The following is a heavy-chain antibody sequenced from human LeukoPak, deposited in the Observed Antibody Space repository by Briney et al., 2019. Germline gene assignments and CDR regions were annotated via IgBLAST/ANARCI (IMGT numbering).Heavy chain of an antibody. Sequence: ASVKVSCKASGYTFTSYDINWVRQATGQGLEWMGWMNPNGGNTGYAQKFQGRVTMTRNTSISTAYMELSSLRSEDTAVYYCARDLWGGARAAFDIWGQGTMVTVSS. V-gene: IGHV1-8*01. J-gene: IGHJ3*02. CDR1: GYTFTSYD. D-gene: IGHD1-26*01. CDR3: ARDLWGGARAAFDI. CDR2: MNPNGGNT.